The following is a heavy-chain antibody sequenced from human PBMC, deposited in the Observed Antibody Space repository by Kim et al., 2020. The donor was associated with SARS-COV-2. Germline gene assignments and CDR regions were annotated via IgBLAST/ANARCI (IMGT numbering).Heavy chain of an antibody. D-gene: IGHD1-26*01. CDR3: TTPSGGSYLH. Sequence: TTDYAAPVKGRFTISRDDSKNTLYLQMNSLKTEDTAVYYCTTPSGGSYLHWGQGTLVTVSS. J-gene: IGHJ4*02. CDR2: TT. V-gene: IGHV3-15*01.